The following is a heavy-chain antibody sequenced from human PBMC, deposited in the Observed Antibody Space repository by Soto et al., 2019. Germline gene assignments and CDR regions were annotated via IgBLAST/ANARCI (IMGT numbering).Heavy chain of an antibody. CDR2: IYYSGNT. V-gene: IGHV4-31*03. D-gene: IGHD3-16*02. CDR1: GGSISTGGYY. Sequence: QVQLQESGPGLVKPSQTLSLTCTVSGGSISTGGYYWSWIRQHPGKGLEWIGYIYYSGNTYYNPSLKSRVTISVDTSKNQFSLKLNSVTAADTALYYCARAGLHSGGLVVRFDYWGQGTLVTVSS. CDR3: ARAGLHSGGLVVRFDY. J-gene: IGHJ4*02.